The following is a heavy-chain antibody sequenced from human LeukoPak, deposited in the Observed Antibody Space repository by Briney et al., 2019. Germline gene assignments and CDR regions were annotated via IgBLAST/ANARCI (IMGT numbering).Heavy chain of an antibody. V-gene: IGHV3-53*01. Sequence: GGSLRLSCAASGFTVSSNYMSWVRQAPGKGLEWVSVIYSGGSTYYADSVKGRFTISRDNSKNTLYLQMNSLRAEDTTVYYCARENSYGYYFDYWGQGTLVTVSS. CDR1: GFTVSSNY. D-gene: IGHD5-18*01. J-gene: IGHJ4*02. CDR2: IYSGGST. CDR3: ARENSYGYYFDY.